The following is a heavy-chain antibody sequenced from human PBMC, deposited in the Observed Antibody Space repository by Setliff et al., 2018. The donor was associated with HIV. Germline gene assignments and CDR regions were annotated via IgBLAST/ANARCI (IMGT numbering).Heavy chain of an antibody. J-gene: IGHJ4*02. V-gene: IGHV1-3*01. CDR1: GYTFTSYA. CDR2: INAGTGNT. CDR3: ARTVNDY. D-gene: IGHD4-4*01. Sequence: GASVKVSCKASGYTFTSYAMHWVRQAPGQRLEWMGWINAGTGNTKYSQNFQGRVTFSRDTSASTAYMELSSLRSEDTAVYYCARTVNDYWGQGTLVTVSS.